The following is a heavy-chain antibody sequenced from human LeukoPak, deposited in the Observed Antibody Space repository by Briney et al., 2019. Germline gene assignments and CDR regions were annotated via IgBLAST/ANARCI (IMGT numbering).Heavy chain of an antibody. Sequence: GGSLRLSCAASGFTFSSYGMHWVRQAPGMGLEWVAFIGFDGRNKHYADSVKGRFTISRDNFKKTVSLQMDSLRAEDTAVYYCAKDAQRGFDYSNSLEHWGQGSLVTVSS. CDR3: AKDAQRGFDYSNSLEH. J-gene: IGHJ4*02. D-gene: IGHD4-11*01. CDR2: IGFDGRNK. CDR1: GFTFSSYG. V-gene: IGHV3-30*02.